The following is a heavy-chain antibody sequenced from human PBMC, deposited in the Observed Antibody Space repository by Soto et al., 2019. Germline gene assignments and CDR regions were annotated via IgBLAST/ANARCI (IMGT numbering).Heavy chain of an antibody. J-gene: IGHJ6*02. CDR3: ARGRITIFGVAERTAYYYYGMDV. D-gene: IGHD3-3*01. Sequence: QVQLQQWGAGLLKPSETLSLTCAVYGGSFSGYYWSWIRQPPGKGLEWIGEINHSGSTNYNPSLKSRVTISVDTSKNQFSLKLSSVTAADTAVYYCARGRITIFGVAERTAYYYYGMDVWGQGTTVTVSS. CDR1: GGSFSGYY. CDR2: INHSGST. V-gene: IGHV4-34*01.